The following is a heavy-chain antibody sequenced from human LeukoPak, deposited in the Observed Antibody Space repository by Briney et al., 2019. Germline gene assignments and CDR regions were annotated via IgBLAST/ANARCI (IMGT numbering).Heavy chain of an antibody. CDR1: GFTFSSYS. V-gene: IGHV3-21*01. CDR2: ISSSSGYI. CDR3: ARETTVIKKIDY. Sequence: GGSLRLSCEASGFTFSSYSMNWVRQAPGKGLEWVSSISSSSGYIYYADSVKGRFTISRDNAKNSLYLQMNSLRDEDTAIYYCARETTVIKKIDYWGQGTLVTVSS. J-gene: IGHJ4*02. D-gene: IGHD4-17*01.